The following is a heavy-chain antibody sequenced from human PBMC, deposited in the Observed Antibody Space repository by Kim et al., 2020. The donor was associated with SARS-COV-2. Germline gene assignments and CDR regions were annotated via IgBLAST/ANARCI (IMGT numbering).Heavy chain of an antibody. D-gene: IGHD6-25*01. CDR2: INPTGGRT. J-gene: IGHJ4*02. CDR1: RFTFTNYD. Sequence: GGSLRLSCAGSRFTFTNYDLHWVRQAPGKGLDWVSSINPTGGRTYYSDSVKGRFTISRDNSKNMLYLQMNSLRGEDTALYYCAKRIAAVGKPFDSCGQGTLVTVSS. CDR3: AKRIAAVGKPFDS. V-gene: IGHV3-23*01.